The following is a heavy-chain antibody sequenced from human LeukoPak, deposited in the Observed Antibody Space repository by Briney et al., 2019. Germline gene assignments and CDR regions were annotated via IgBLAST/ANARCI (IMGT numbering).Heavy chain of an antibody. CDR3: AKDMGRITMVRVILGSFDY. CDR1: GFTFDDYA. Sequence: PGGSVRLSCAASGFTFDDYAMHWVRQAPGKGLEGVSLISWDGGSTYYAESVKGRFTISRDNSKDSLYLPMNSLRAEHTAVYYCAKDMGRITMVRVILGSFDYCGQGTLVSVSS. J-gene: IGHJ4*02. V-gene: IGHV3-43D*03. CDR2: ISWDGGST. D-gene: IGHD3-10*01.